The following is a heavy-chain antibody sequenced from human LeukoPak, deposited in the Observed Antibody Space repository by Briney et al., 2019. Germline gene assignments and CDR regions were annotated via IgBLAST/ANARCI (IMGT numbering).Heavy chain of an antibody. D-gene: IGHD6-19*01. CDR3: ARRRRAVASFDP. J-gene: IGHJ5*02. CDR2: MNPNSGNT. Sequence: GASVKVSCKASGYTFTSYDINWVRQATGQGLEWMGWMNPNSGNTGYAQKFQGRVTMTRNTSISTAYMELSSLRSEDTAVYYCARRRRAVASFDPWGQGTLATVSS. V-gene: IGHV1-8*01. CDR1: GYTFTSYD.